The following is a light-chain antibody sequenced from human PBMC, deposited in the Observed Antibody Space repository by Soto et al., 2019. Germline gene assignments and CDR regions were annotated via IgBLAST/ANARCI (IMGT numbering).Light chain of an antibody. CDR1: SSNIGGNP. J-gene: IGLJ1*01. CDR2: YDN. V-gene: IGLV1-44*01. CDR3: AAWDDSLNGRV. Sequence: QSVLTQPSSASGTPGQRVTISCSGSSSNIGGNPVNWFQQLPGTAPKLLIYYDNLRPSGVPDRISGSKSGTSASLAISGLQSDDEADYYCAAWDDSLNGRVFGTGTKLTVL.